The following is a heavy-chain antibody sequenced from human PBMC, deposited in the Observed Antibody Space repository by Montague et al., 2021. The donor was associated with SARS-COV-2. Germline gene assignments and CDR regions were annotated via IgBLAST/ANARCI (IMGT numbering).Heavy chain of an antibody. J-gene: IGHJ3*02. CDR3: ARTWRFGQSYGLDI. CDR2: AYYVPST. D-gene: IGHD3-16*01. V-gene: IGHV4-59*01. Sequence: SETLSLTCSVSGDSISSYYYNWIRQTPGKGLEWIGYAYYVPSTXXANTXXXPSLKRRVTISLDTSENQFSLKLSSVTAAGTAVYYCARTWRFGQSYGLDIWGQGTMVTVSP. CDR1: GDSISSYY.